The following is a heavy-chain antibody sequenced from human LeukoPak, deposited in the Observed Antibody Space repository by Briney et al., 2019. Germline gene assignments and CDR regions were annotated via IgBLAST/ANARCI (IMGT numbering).Heavy chain of an antibody. D-gene: IGHD6-25*01. Sequence: ASVKVSCKASGYTFINYYIHWVRQAPGQGLEWMGWISAYNGNTNYAQKLQGRVTMTTDTSTSTAYMELRSLRSDDTAVYYCARGHGGQFDYWGQGTLVTASS. CDR2: ISAYNGNT. V-gene: IGHV1-18*04. CDR1: GYTFINYY. J-gene: IGHJ4*02. CDR3: ARGHGGQFDY.